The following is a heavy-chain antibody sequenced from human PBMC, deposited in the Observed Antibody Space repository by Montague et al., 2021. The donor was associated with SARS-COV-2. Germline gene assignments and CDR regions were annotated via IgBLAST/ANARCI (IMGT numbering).Heavy chain of an antibody. V-gene: IGHV4-39*01. J-gene: IGHJ6*02. CDR3: ARRVTGTTVHYYYYGMDV. Sequence: SETLSLTCTVSGGSVSSYYWGWIRKPPGKGLEWVGSIYYSGSTYYNPSLKSRVTISVDTSKNQFSLKLSSVTAADTAVYYCARRVTGTTVHYYYYGMDVWGQGTTVTVSS. D-gene: IGHD1-20*01. CDR2: IYYSGST. CDR1: GGSVSSYY.